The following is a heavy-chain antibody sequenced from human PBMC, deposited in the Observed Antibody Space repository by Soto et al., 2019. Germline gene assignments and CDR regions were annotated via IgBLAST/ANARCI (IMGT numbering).Heavy chain of an antibody. V-gene: IGHV1-18*01. Sequence: QVHLVQSGAEVKKPGASVNVSCKTSGSTVTRNGISWVRQAPGQGLEWMGWISPNSGNIKYAQKLQGRVIMTTDTATSTANMELRSMRSDDTDEYYCVKDGDRNTWPSRDVCGSRTTVTVSS. CDR2: ISPNSGNI. CDR3: VKDGDRNTWPSRDV. CDR1: GSTVTRNG. D-gene: IGHD1-1*01. J-gene: IGHJ6*01.